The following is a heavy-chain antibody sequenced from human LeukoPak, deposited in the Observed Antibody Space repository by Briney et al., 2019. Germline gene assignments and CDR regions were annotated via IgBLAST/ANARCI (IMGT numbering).Heavy chain of an antibody. J-gene: IGHJ5*02. V-gene: IGHV3-33*06. CDR3: AKDRGATGSDWFDP. CDR2: IWSDGSNK. D-gene: IGHD1-26*01. CDR1: GFTFSSYG. Sequence: GGSLRFSCAASGFTFSSYGMHWVRQAPGKGLEWVAVIWSDGSNKDYADSVKGRFTISRDNSKNTLYLEMNRLRAEDTAVYYCAKDRGATGSDWFDPWGQGTLVSVSS.